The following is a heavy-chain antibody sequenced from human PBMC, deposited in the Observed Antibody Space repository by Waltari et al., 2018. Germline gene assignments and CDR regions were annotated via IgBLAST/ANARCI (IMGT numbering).Heavy chain of an antibody. D-gene: IGHD6-13*01. Sequence: QLHLQESGPGLVKPSDTLSVTCSVPGGSITSNRHYWPWIRHPPGKGLEWTATISYSGPTNNNPSLKSRVTISVDTSKNQFSLKLSSVTAADTSVYYCATYIGASIGTAAFDVWGQGTMVTVSS. J-gene: IGHJ3*01. V-gene: IGHV4-39*01. CDR2: ISYSGPT. CDR3: ATYIGASIGTAAFDV. CDR1: GGSITSNRHY.